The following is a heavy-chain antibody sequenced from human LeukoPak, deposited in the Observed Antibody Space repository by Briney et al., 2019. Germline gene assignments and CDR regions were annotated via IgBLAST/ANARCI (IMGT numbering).Heavy chain of an antibody. CDR2: ISGSGAGT. CDR1: GFTFSNYP. V-gene: IGHV3-23*01. CDR3: GVRGVIMNWFDP. Sequence: GGSLRLSCAASGFTFSNYPMSWVRQASGKGLEWVSAISGSGAGTYYADSVKGRFTISRDNSKNTLYLQMNSLRAEDTAVYYCGVRGVIMNWFDPWGQGTLVTVSS. J-gene: IGHJ5*02. D-gene: IGHD3-10*01.